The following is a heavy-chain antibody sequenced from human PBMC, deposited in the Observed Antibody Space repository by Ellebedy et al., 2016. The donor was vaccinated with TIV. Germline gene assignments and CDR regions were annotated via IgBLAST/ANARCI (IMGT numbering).Heavy chain of an antibody. CDR1: GFTFSTYH. V-gene: IGHV3-48*02. CDR2: ISSDGNTI. CDR3: ARRDPFDY. J-gene: IGHJ4*02. Sequence: PGGSLRLSCVASGFTFSTYHMNWVRQAPGKGLEWVSFISSDGNTIYYADSVKGRFTISRDNARNSLYLQMNSLTDDDTAGYYCARRDPFDYWGQGILVTVSS.